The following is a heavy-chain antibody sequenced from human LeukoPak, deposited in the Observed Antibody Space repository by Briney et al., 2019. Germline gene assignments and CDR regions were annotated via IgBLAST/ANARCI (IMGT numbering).Heavy chain of an antibody. CDR3: AGDLRYCSSTSCYKYYYYGMDV. CDR2: ISYDGSNK. CDR1: GFTFSGFW. J-gene: IGHJ6*02. V-gene: IGHV3-30-3*01. D-gene: IGHD2-2*02. Sequence: GGSLRLSCAVSGFTFSGFWMSWSRQAPGKGLEWVAVISYDGSNKYYADSVKGRFTISRDNSKNTLYLQMNSLRAEDTAVYYCAGDLRYCSSTSCYKYYYYGMDVWGQGTTVTVSS.